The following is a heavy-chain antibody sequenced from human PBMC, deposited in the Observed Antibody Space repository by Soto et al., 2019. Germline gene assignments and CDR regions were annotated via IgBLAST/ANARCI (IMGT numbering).Heavy chain of an antibody. J-gene: IGHJ5*02. CDR2: INHSGST. CDR3: ARGGYDFWSGYYTDNWFDP. Sequence: SESLSLTCAVYGGSFSGYYWSWIRQPPGKGLEWIGEINHSGSTNYNPSLKSRVTISVDTSKNQFSLKLSSVTAADTAVYYCARGGYDFWSGYYTDNWFDPWGQGTL. V-gene: IGHV4-34*01. CDR1: GGSFSGYY. D-gene: IGHD3-3*01.